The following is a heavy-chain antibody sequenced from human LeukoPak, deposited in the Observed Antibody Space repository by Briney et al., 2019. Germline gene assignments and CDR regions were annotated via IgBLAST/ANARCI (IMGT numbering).Heavy chain of an antibody. J-gene: IGHJ6*02. Sequence: RSSETLSLTCTVSGGSISSGDYYWSWIRQPPGKGLEWIGYIYYSGSTYYNPSLKSRVTISVDTSKNQFSLKLSSVTAADTAVYYCARGPGSGRYRLDVWGQGTTVTVYS. V-gene: IGHV4-30-4*01. CDR2: IYYSGST. CDR3: ARGPGSGRYRLDV. CDR1: GGSISSGDYY. D-gene: IGHD3-10*01.